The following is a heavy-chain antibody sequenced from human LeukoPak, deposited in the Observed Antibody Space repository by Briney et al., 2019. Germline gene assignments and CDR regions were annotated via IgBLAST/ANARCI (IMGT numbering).Heavy chain of an antibody. CDR2: ISSSSSYI. D-gene: IGHD6-13*01. CDR3: ASQRAIAAAGTDFDY. CDR1: GFTFSSYS. Sequence: GGSLRLSCAASGFTFSSYSMNWVRQAPGKGLEWVSSISSSSSYIYYADSVKGRFTISRDNAKNSLYLQMNSLRAEDTAVYNCASQRAIAAAGTDFDYWGQGTLVTVSS. V-gene: IGHV3-21*01. J-gene: IGHJ4*02.